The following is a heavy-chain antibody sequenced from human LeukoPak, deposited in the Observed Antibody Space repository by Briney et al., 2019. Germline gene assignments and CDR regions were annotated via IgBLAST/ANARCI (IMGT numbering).Heavy chain of an antibody. CDR2: IYTSGST. CDR1: GGSISSGSYY. CDR3: ARAAAAAGPYGPHNWFDP. V-gene: IGHV4-61*02. Sequence: PSETLSLTCTVSGGSISSGSYYWSWIRQPAGKGLEWIGRIYTSGSTNYNPSLKSRVTISVDTSKNQLSLKLSSVTAADTAVYYCARAAAAAGPYGPHNWFDPWGQGTLVTVSS. D-gene: IGHD6-13*01. J-gene: IGHJ5*02.